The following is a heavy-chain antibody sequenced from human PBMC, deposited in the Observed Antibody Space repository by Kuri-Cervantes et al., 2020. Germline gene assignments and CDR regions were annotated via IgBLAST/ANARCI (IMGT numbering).Heavy chain of an antibody. D-gene: IGHD5-24*01. J-gene: IGHJ4*02. CDR1: GYTFTSYG. CDR2: ISAYNGNT. Sequence: ASVNVSCKASGYTFTSYGISWVRQAPGQGLEWMGWISAYNGNTNYAQKLQGRVTMTTDTSTSTAYMELRSLRSDDTAGYYCARVQVEIATIAYYFDYWGQGTLVTVSS. CDR3: ARVQVEIATIAYYFDY. V-gene: IGHV1-18*01.